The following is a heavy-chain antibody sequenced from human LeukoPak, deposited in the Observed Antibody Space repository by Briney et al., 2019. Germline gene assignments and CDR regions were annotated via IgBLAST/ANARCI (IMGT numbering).Heavy chain of an antibody. CDR2: IIPIFGTA. CDR3: ARAAAGISGWFDP. J-gene: IGHJ5*02. Sequence: ASVKVSCKASGGTFSSYAISWVRQAPGQGLEWMGGIIPIFGTANYAQKFQGRVTITADESTSTAYMELSSLRSEDTAVYYCARAAAGISGWFDPWGRGTLVTVSS. CDR1: GGTFSSYA. D-gene: IGHD6-13*01. V-gene: IGHV1-69*13.